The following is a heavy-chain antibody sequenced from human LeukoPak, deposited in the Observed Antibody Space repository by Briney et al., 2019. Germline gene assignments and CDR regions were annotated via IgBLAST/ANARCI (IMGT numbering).Heavy chain of an antibody. Sequence: GGSLRLSCAASGFTLSSYWMSWVRQAPGKGLEWVANIKQDGSEKYYVDSVKGRFTISRDNAKNSLYLQMNSLRAEDTAVYYCASVYYYAFDYWGQGTLVTVSS. D-gene: IGHD3-10*01. CDR3: ASVYYYAFDY. V-gene: IGHV3-7*03. J-gene: IGHJ4*02. CDR2: IKQDGSEK. CDR1: GFTLSSYW.